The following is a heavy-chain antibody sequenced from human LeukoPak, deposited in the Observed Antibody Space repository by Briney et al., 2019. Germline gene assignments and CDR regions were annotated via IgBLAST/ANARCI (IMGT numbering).Heavy chain of an antibody. CDR1: GYTFTSYD. D-gene: IGHD6-6*01. V-gene: IGHV1-8*01. Sequence: ASVKVSCKASGYTFTSYDINWVRQAPGQGLEWMGWMNPNSGNTGYAQKFQGRVTMTRNTSISTAYMELSSLRSEDTAVYYCARGSPIGIAARLKYYYMDVWGKGTTVTVSS. CDR3: ARGSPIGIAARLKYYYMDV. J-gene: IGHJ6*03. CDR2: MNPNSGNT.